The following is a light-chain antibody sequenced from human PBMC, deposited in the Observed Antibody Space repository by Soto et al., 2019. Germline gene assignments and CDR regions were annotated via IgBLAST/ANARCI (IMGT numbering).Light chain of an antibody. Sequence: ALAQPASVSGSPGQSITISCTGTSSDVGGYNYVSWYQQHPGKAPKLMIFEVSNRPSGVSNRFSGSKSVITASLTISGLQAEDEADYYCSSYTSSITPYVFGTGTKVTVL. CDR2: EVS. J-gene: IGLJ1*01. CDR1: SSDVGGYNY. V-gene: IGLV2-14*01. CDR3: SSYTSSITPYV.